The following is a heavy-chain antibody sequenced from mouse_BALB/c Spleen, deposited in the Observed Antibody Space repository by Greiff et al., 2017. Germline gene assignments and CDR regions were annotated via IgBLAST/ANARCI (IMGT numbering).Heavy chain of an antibody. Sequence: EVKVVESGPSLVKPSQTLSLTCSVTGDSITSGYWNWIRKFPGNKLEYMGYISYSGSTYYNPSLKSRISITRDTSKYQYYLQLNSVTTEDTATYYCARGLLRLRYAMDYWGQGTSVTVSS. V-gene: IGHV3-8*02. D-gene: IGHD1-2*01. CDR1: GDSITSGY. CDR2: ISYSGST. J-gene: IGHJ4*01. CDR3: ARGLLRLRYAMDY.